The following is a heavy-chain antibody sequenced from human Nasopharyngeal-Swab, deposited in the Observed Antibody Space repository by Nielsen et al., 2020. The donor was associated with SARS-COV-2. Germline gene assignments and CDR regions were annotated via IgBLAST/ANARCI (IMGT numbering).Heavy chain of an antibody. V-gene: IGHV4-39*07. D-gene: IGHD5-24*01. J-gene: IGHJ4*02. CDR2: IYYSGST. CDR1: GGSISSYY. CDR3: ARGIPKGWLQFLFRF. Sequence: SETLSLTCTVSGGSISSYYWGWIRQPPGKGLEWIGSIYYSGSTYYNPSLKSRVTISVDTSKNQFSLKLSSVTAAGTAVYYWARGIPKGWLQFLFRFWGQGNPVTVSS.